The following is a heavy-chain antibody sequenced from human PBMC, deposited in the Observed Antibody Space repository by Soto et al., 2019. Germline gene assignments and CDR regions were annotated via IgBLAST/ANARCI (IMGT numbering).Heavy chain of an antibody. CDR2: ITGAGGNT. Sequence: PGGSLRLSCVGSGFTFSSYAVSWVRQAPGKGLEWVSTITGAGGNTFYAESVKGRFATSRDNSRETVYLQMDGLRVEDTAAYHCARRFFGSSTWYYMDVWGQGTTVTVSS. V-gene: IGHV3-23*01. J-gene: IGHJ6*03. D-gene: IGHD2-2*01. CDR3: ARRFFGSSTWYYMDV. CDR1: GFTFSSYA.